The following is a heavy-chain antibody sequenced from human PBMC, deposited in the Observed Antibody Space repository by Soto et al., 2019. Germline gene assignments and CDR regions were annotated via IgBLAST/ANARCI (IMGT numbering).Heavy chain of an antibody. D-gene: IGHD6-19*01. CDR1: GGTFSSYA. V-gene: IGHV1-69*13. CDR3: ARAPLPSYSSGWYGYWFDP. J-gene: IGHJ5*02. Sequence: SVKVSCKASGGTFSSYAISWVRQAPGQRLEWMGGIIPIFGTANYAQKFQGRVTITADESTSTAYMELSSLRSEDTAVYYCARAPLPSYSSGWYGYWFDPWGQGTLVTSPQ. CDR2: IIPIFGTA.